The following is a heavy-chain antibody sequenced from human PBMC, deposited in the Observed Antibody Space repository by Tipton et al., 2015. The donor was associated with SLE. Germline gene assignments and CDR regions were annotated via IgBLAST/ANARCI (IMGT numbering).Heavy chain of an antibody. V-gene: IGHV4-59*12. CDR3: ARESGWSGDY. J-gene: IGHJ4*02. D-gene: IGHD6-19*01. CDR1: GGSFSGYY. Sequence: TLSLTCAVYGGSFSGYYWSWIRQPPGKGLEWIGYIYYSGSTYYNPSLKSRVTISVDTSKNQFSLKLSSVTAADTAVYYCARESGWSGDYWGQGTLVTVSS. CDR2: IYYSGST.